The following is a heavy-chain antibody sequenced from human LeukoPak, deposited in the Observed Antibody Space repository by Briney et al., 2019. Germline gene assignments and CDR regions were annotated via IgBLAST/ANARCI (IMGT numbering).Heavy chain of an antibody. CDR3: ARGPRSSIAARRIDY. D-gene: IGHD6-6*01. V-gene: IGHV4-61*02. Sequence: SETLSLTCTVSGGSISSGSYYWSWIRQPAGKGLEWIGRIYTSGSTNYNPSLKSRVTISVDTSKNQFSLKLSSVTAADTAVYYCARGPRSSIAARRIDYWGQGTLVTVSS. CDR2: IYTSGST. CDR1: GGSISSGSYY. J-gene: IGHJ4*02.